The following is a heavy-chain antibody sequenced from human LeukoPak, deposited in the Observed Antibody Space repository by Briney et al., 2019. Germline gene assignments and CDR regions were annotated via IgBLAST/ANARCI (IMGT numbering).Heavy chain of an antibody. J-gene: IGHJ1*01. CDR1: GYTFTSYD. D-gene: IGHD2-15*01. Sequence: ASVKVSCKASGYTFTSYDINWVRQATGQGLEWMGWINTNTGNPTYAQGFTGRFVFSLDTSVSTAYLQISSLKAEDTAVYYCARVMDCSGGSCYSPYFQHWGQGTLVTVSS. V-gene: IGHV7-4-1*02. CDR2: INTNTGNP. CDR3: ARVMDCSGGSCYSPYFQH.